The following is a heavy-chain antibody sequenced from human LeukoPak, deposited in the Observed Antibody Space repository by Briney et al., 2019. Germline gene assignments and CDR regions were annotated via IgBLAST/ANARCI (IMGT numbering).Heavy chain of an antibody. D-gene: IGHD6-13*01. V-gene: IGHV3-53*01. CDR3: ARDSPTAAGLFQH. CDR2: IYGGGGT. CDR1: GFTVSTNY. Sequence: GGSLRLSCAASGFTVSTNYMSWVRQAPGKGLEWGSVIYGGGGTSYADSVKGRFTISRDNSKNTLYLQMDSLRAEDTAVYYCARDSPTAAGLFQHWGQGTLVTVSS. J-gene: IGHJ1*01.